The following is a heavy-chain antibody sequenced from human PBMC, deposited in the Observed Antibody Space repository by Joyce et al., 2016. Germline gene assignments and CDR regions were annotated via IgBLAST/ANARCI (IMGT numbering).Heavy chain of an antibody. Sequence: QVQLQESGPGLVKPSETLSLTCTVSGGSISFHYWSWIRQPPGKRLEWMGYIYYSGSTNYNPSLKSRVTISVDTSKNQFSLKLRSVSAADTAVYYCARGLGTPYGMDVWGQGTTVTVSS. CDR3: ARGLGTPYGMDV. V-gene: IGHV4-59*11. CDR1: GGSISFHY. CDR2: IYYSGST. J-gene: IGHJ6*02. D-gene: IGHD7-27*01.